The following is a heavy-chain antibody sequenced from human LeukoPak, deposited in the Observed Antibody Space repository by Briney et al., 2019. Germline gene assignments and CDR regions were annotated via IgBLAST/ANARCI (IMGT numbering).Heavy chain of an antibody. V-gene: IGHV4-4*07. CDR1: GGSISSYY. CDR2: IYTSGST. D-gene: IGHD6-13*01. J-gene: IGHJ5*02. CDR3: ARSAVAAAGTSEWFDP. Sequence: SETLSLTCTVSGGSISSYYWSWIRQPAGKGLEWIGRIYTSGSTNYNPSLRSRVTMSVDTSKNQFSLKLSSVTAADTAVYYCARSAVAAAGTSEWFDPWGQGTLVTVSS.